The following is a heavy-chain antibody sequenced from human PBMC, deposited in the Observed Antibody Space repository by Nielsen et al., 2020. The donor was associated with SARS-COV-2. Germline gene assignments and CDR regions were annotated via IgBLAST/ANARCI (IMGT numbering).Heavy chain of an antibody. CDR3: AKDRYTIFGVVAYFDY. Sequence: GESLKISCAASGFTFSSYAMSWVRQAPGKGLEWVSAISGSGGSTYYADSVKGRFTISRDNSKNTLHLQMNSLRAEDTAVYYCAKDRYTIFGVVAYFDYWGQGTLVTVSS. J-gene: IGHJ4*02. D-gene: IGHD3-3*01. V-gene: IGHV3-23*01. CDR2: ISGSGGST. CDR1: GFTFSSYA.